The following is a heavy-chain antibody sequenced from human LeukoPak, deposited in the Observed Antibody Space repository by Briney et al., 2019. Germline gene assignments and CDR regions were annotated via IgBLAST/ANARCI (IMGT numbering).Heavy chain of an antibody. Sequence: PGRSLRLSCAASGFTFSSYGMHWVRQAPGKGLEWVAVIWYDGSNKYYADSVKGRFTISRDNSKNTLYLQMNSLRAEDTAVYYCARDYDILTGYYGGWPCPAYWGQGTLVTVSS. D-gene: IGHD3-9*01. CDR2: IWYDGSNK. CDR3: ARDYDILTGYYGGWPCPAY. J-gene: IGHJ4*02. CDR1: GFTFSSYG. V-gene: IGHV3-33*08.